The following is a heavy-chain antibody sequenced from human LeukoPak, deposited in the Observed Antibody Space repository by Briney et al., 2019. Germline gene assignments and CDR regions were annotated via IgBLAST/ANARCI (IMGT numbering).Heavy chain of an antibody. D-gene: IGHD6-13*01. V-gene: IGHV1-8*01. CDR2: MNPNDDET. J-gene: IGHJ6*02. CDR3: ATTRSSSSLRSYYYYGMDV. Sequence: ASVKVSCKASGYTFTSSDINWVRQATGQGLEWMGRMNPNDDETGYAQKFQGRVTMTEDTSTDTAYMELSSLRSEDTAVYYCATTRSSSSLRSYYYYGMDVWGQGTTVTVSS. CDR1: GYTFTSSD.